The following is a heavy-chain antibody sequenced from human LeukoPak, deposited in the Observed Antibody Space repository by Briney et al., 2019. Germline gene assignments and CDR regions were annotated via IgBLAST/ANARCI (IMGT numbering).Heavy chain of an antibody. CDR3: ARDTEMATINDY. J-gene: IGHJ4*02. CDR1: GYTFTGYY. V-gene: IGHV1-2*02. D-gene: IGHD5-24*01. CDR2: LNPNSGGT. Sequence: ASVKVSCKASGYTFTGYYMHWVRQAPGQGLEWMGWLNPNSGGTNYAQKFQGRVTMTGDTSTSTAYMELSRLGSDDTAVYYCARDTEMATINDYWGQGTLVTVSS.